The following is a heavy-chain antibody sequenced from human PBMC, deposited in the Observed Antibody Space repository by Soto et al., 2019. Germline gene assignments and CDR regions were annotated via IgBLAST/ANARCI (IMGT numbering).Heavy chain of an antibody. CDR1: GGSIISGDYY. CDR2: IYYSGST. CDR3: ARVAGIPRTYFDY. Sequence: PSETLSLTCTVSGGSIISGDYYWSWIRQHPGKGLEWIGYIYYSGSTYYNPSLKSRVTISVDTSKNQFSLKLSSVTAADTAVYYCARVAGIPRTYFDYWGQGTLVTVSS. J-gene: IGHJ4*02. V-gene: IGHV4-31*03.